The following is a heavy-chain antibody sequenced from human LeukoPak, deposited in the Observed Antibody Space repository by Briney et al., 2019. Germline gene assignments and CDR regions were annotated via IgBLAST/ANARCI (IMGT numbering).Heavy chain of an antibody. CDR3: ARSDSSSWFLPDY. Sequence: SSETLSLTCNVSGGSISSSSYYWGWIRQPPGKGLEWIGYIYYSGSTNYNPSLKSRVTISVDTSKNQFSLKLSSVTAADTAVYYCARSDSSSWFLPDYWGQGTLVTVSS. CDR2: IYYSGST. V-gene: IGHV4-61*05. J-gene: IGHJ4*02. CDR1: GGSISSSSYY. D-gene: IGHD6-13*01.